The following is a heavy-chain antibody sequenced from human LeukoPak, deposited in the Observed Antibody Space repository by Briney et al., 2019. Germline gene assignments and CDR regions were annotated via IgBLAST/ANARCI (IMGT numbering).Heavy chain of an antibody. CDR1: GYSFTSYW. D-gene: IGHD3-16*01. CDR2: IYPGDSDT. J-gene: IGHJ6*03. CDR3: ARHVGPGGTYYYYYMDV. V-gene: IGHV5-51*01. Sequence: GESLKISCKGSGYSFTSYWIGWVRQMPGKGLEWMGIIYPGDSDTRYSPSFQGQVTISADKSISTAYLQWSSLKASDTAMHYCARHVGPGGTYYYYYMDVWGKGTTVTVSS.